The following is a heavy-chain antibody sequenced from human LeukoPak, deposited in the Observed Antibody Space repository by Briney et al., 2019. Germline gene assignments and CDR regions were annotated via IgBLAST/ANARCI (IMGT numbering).Heavy chain of an antibody. CDR1: EFTFSSYW. Sequence: GGSLRLSCAASEFTFSSYWMTWVRQAPGKGLEWVANIKEDGSEKYYEDSVKGRFTISRDNTKNLLYLEMNRLRAEDTAVYYCARYRLVWLPAPVFDYWGQGTLVTVSS. J-gene: IGHJ4*02. CDR2: IKEDGSEK. CDR3: ARYRLVWLPAPVFDY. D-gene: IGHD6-19*01. V-gene: IGHV3-7*01.